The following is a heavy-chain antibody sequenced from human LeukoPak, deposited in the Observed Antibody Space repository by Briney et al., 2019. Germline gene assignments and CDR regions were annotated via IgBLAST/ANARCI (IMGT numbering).Heavy chain of an antibody. CDR2: IYWDDDK. Sequence: SGPTLVKPTQTLTLTCTFSGFSLSTSGAGVGWIRQPPGKALEWLALIYWDDDKRYSPSLKSRLTITKDTSKNQVVLTMTNMDPVDTATYYCAHWDAMIVKNYFDYWGQGTLVTVSS. J-gene: IGHJ4*02. CDR1: GFSLSTSGAG. V-gene: IGHV2-5*02. D-gene: IGHD3-22*01. CDR3: AHWDAMIVKNYFDY.